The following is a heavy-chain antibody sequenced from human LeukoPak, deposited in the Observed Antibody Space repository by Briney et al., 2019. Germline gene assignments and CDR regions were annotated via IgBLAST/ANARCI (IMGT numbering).Heavy chain of an antibody. CDR1: GFTFSSYW. V-gene: IGHV3-7*01. CDR2: IKEDGSIQ. J-gene: IGHJ4*02. CDR3: ARDVWTGVAVSDY. Sequence: GGSLRVSCVASGFTFSSYWMTWVRQAPGKGLEWLANIKEDGSIQYYLDSVRGRFTISRDNAKTSVYLQLNSLRADDTAVYYCARDVWTGVAVSDYWGQGTLVTVSS. D-gene: IGHD6-19*01.